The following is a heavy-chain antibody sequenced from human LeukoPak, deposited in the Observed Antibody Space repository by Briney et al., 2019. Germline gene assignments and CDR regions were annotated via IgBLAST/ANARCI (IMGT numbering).Heavy chain of an antibody. V-gene: IGHV3-74*01. J-gene: IGHJ4*02. CDR2: INSDGINT. Sequence: GSLRLSCAASGFTFSNYWMHWVRQAPGKGLVWVSRINSDGINTSYADSVKGRFTISRDNAKNTLNLQMNSLRAEDTAVYYCASNSSSSYYFDYWGQGTLVTVSS. CDR3: ASNSSSSYYFDY. D-gene: IGHD6-6*01. CDR1: GFTFSNYW.